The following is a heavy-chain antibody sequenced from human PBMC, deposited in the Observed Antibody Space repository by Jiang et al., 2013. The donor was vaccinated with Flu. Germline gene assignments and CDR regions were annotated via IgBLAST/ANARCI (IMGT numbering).Heavy chain of an antibody. Sequence: GREVRKPGTSVKVSCRSSGFTFTNSAIQWVRQAPGQRLEWMGWIVVGSDNTNYAQKFQERLSITRDMSTSTAYMELSSLSSEDTAVYYCAAAPHYQLEGHQFYHYYYVDVWGKGTTVTVSS. V-gene: IGHV1-58*02. CDR3: AAAPHYQLEGHQFYHYYYVDV. CDR2: IVVGSDNT. J-gene: IGHJ6*03. D-gene: IGHD2-2*01. CDR1: GFTFTNSA.